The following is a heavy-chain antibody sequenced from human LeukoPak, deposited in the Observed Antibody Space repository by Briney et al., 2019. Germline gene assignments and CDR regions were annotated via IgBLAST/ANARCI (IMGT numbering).Heavy chain of an antibody. CDR3: AREGDPGQY. Sequence: ASVKVSCKASGGTFSSYAISWVPQAPGQGLEWMGGIIPIFGTANYAQKFQGRVTITADESTSTAYMELSRLRSDDTAVYYCAREGDPGQYWGQGTLVTVSS. D-gene: IGHD1-1*01. CDR2: IIPIFGTA. J-gene: IGHJ4*02. CDR1: GGTFSSYA. V-gene: IGHV1-69*13.